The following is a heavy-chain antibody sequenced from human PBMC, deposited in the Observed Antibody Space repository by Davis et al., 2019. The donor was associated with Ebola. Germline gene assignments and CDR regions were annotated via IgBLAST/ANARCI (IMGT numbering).Heavy chain of an antibody. CDR2: INHSGST. D-gene: IGHD3-3*01. Sequence: ESLKISCAASGFTFSSYSMNWVRQAPGKGLEWIGEINHSGSTNYNPSLKSRVTISVDTSKNQFSLKLSSVTAADTAVYYCARADYDFWSGYYSDNWFDPWGQGTLVTVSS. CDR1: GFTFSSYS. CDR3: ARADYDFWSGYYSDNWFDP. J-gene: IGHJ5*02. V-gene: IGHV4-34*01.